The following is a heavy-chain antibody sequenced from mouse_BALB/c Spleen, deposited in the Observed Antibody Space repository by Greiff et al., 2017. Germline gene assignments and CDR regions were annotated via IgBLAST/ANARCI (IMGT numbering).Heavy chain of an antibody. D-gene: IGHD1-1*01. CDR3: ARGDYYGSSYVFAY. J-gene: IGHJ3*01. Sequence: EVKLMESGAELVKPGASVKLSCTASGFNIKDTYMHWVKQRPEQGLEWIGRIDPANGKTKYDPKFQGKATITADTSSNTAYLQLSSLTSEDTAVYYCARGDYYGSSYVFAYWGQGTLVTVSA. CDR2: IDPANGKT. V-gene: IGHV14-3*02. CDR1: GFNIKDTY.